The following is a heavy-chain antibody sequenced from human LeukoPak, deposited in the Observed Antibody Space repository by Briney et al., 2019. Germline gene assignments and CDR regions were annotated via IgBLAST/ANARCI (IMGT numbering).Heavy chain of an antibody. CDR3: ARDRNYYASGRNFYYGVDV. CDR2: IYYNGNT. J-gene: IGHJ6*02. V-gene: IGHV4-59*01. D-gene: IGHD3-10*01. CDR1: GGSISSDY. Sequence: KSSETLSLTCTVSGGSISSDYWTWIRQPPGKGLEWIGYIYYNGNTNYNPSLKSRATILVDMSKNQFSLKLASVTAADTAVYYCARDRNYYASGRNFYYGVDVWGQGTTVTVSS.